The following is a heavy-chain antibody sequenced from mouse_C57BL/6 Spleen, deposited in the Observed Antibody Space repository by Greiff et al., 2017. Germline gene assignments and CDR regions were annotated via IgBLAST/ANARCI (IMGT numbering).Heavy chain of an antibody. D-gene: IGHD1-1*01. CDR1: GYTFTDYY. CDR3: ARNVGSRYHWYFDV. CDR2: INPNNGGT. V-gene: IGHV1-26*01. Sequence: VQLQQSGPELVKPGASVKISCKASGYTFTDYYMNWVKQSHGKSLEWIGDINPNNGGTSYNQKFKGKATLTVDKSSSTAYMELRSLTSEDSAVYYCARNVGSRYHWYFDVWGKGTTVTVSS. J-gene: IGHJ1*03.